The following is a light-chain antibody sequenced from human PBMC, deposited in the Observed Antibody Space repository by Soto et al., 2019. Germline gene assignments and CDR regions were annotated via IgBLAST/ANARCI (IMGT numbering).Light chain of an antibody. CDR2: DAS. V-gene: IGKV3-11*01. Sequence: EIVLTQSPATLSLSPGERATLSCRASQSVSSYLAWYQQKPGQAPRLLIYDASNRATGIPARFSGSGSGTDFTLTISSLEPEDFAVYYCQQRSNWPRYTLGQGTKVEI. J-gene: IGKJ2*01. CDR1: QSVSSY. CDR3: QQRSNWPRYT.